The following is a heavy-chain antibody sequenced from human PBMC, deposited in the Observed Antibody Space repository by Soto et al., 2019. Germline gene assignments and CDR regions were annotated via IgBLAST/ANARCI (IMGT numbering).Heavy chain of an antibody. CDR3: ARAAGGGYCSGGSCYSRAFDI. CDR1: GYSISSGYY. Sequence: TLSLTCAVSGYSISSGYYWGWIRQPPGKGLEWIGSIYHSGSTYYNPSLKSRVTISVDTSKNQFSLKLSSVTAADTAVYYCARAAGGGYCSGGSCYSRAFDIWGQGTMVTVSS. V-gene: IGHV4-38-2*01. CDR2: IYHSGST. D-gene: IGHD2-15*01. J-gene: IGHJ3*02.